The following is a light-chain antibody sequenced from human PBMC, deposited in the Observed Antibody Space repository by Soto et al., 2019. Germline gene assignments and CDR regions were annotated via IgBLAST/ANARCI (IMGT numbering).Light chain of an antibody. Sequence: IVLTHSPGTLSLSPGERATLSCRASQSVSSNYLAWYQQKPGQAPRLLIHGASSRATGIPDRFSGSGSGTEFTLTISRLEPEDFAVYYCQQYGGSPRTFGQGTKVDIK. CDR3: QQYGGSPRT. J-gene: IGKJ1*01. CDR2: GAS. CDR1: QSVSSNY. V-gene: IGKV3-20*01.